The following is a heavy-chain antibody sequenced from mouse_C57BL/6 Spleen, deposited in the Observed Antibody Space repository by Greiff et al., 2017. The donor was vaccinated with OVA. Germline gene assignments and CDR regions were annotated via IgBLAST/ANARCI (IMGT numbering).Heavy chain of an antibody. V-gene: IGHV1-66*01. D-gene: IGHD1-1*01. Sequence: VKLQESGPELVKPGASVKISCKASGYSFTSYYIHWVKQRPGQGLEWIGWIYPGSGNTKYNEKFKGKATLTADTSSSTAYMQLSSLTSEDSAVYYCARSGIYYYGSSYWFACWGQGTLVTVSA. CDR1: GYSFTSYY. CDR2: IYPGSGNT. J-gene: IGHJ3*01. CDR3: ARSGIYYYGSSYWFAC.